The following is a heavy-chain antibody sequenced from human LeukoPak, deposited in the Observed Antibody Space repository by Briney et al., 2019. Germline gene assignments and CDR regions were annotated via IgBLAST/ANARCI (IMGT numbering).Heavy chain of an antibody. D-gene: IGHD4-17*01. CDR3: AVTGGDYGDYYFDY. J-gene: IGHJ4*02. CDR1: GYTFTSYG. V-gene: IGHV1-18*01. CDR2: ISAYNGNT. Sequence: ASVTVSCKASGYTFTSYGISWVRQAPGQGLEWMGWISAYNGNTNYAQKLQGRVTMTTDTSTSTAYMELRSLRSDDTAVYYCAVTGGDYGDYYFDYWGQGTLVTVSS.